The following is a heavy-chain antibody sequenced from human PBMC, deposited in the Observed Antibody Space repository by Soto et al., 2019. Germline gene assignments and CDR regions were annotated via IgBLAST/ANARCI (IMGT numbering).Heavy chain of an antibody. CDR2: INAGNGKA. CDR3: AGPPLASGIIGEYYFYGMDV. Sequence: ASVKVSCKASGYSFTNYAMYWVRQAPGQRLEWMGWINAGNGKAKYSQKFQGRVSITRDTSASTGYMELSSLRSEDTALYYCAGPPLASGIIGEYYFYGMDVWG. V-gene: IGHV1-3*01. J-gene: IGHJ6*02. D-gene: IGHD3-3*02. CDR1: GYSFTNYA.